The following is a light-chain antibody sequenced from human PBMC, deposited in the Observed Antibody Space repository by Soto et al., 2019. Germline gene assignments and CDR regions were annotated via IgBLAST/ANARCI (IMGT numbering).Light chain of an antibody. CDR1: NSNIGRNS. J-gene: IGLJ7*01. Sequence: QAVVTQPPSASGTPGQRVTISCSGSNSNIGRNSVNWYQQLPGTAPKLVIYSNNQRPSGVPDRFSGSKSGTSASLAISGLQSEDEADYYCAAWDDSLNGAVFGGGTQLTVL. CDR2: SNN. CDR3: AAWDDSLNGAV. V-gene: IGLV1-44*01.